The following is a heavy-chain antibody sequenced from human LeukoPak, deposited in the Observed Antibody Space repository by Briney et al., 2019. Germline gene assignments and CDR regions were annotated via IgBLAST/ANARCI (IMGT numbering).Heavy chain of an antibody. CDR1: GGTFSSYA. CDR3: AMGGTMVVTPSYFDY. J-gene: IGHJ4*02. CDR2: IIPIFGTE. Sequence: SVKVSCKASGGTFSSYAISWVRQAPGQGLEWMGGIIPIFGTENYAQKFQGRVTITTDESTSTAYMELSSLRSEDTAVYYCAMGGTMVVTPSYFDYWGQGTLVTVSS. V-gene: IGHV1-69*05. D-gene: IGHD4-23*01.